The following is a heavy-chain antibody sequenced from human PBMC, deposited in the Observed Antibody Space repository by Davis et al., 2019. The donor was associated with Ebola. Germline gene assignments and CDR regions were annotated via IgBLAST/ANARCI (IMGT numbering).Heavy chain of an antibody. CDR2: INSSGGST. V-gene: IGHV1-46*01. J-gene: IGHJ6*02. CDR3: ATEYSSSSLVYYYGMDV. D-gene: IGHD6-6*01. CDR1: RYTFTSYY. Sequence: ASVKVSCKASRYTFTSYYMHWVRQAPGQGLEWMGIINSSGGSTSYAQKFQGRVTMTRDTSTSTVYMELSSLRSEDTAVYYCATEYSSSSLVYYYGMDVWGQGTTVTVSS.